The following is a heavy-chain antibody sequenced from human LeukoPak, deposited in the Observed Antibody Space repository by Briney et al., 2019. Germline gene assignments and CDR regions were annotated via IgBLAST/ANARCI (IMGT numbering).Heavy chain of an antibody. CDR3: AKDLLYYGPGTYYNAAEYFQF. V-gene: IGHV3-30*18. J-gene: IGHJ1*01. CDR2: ISYDRRNK. D-gene: IGHD3-10*01. CDR1: GLTFSSYA. Sequence: GGSLRLSCAASGLTFSSYAMHWVRQAPGKGLEWVAVISYDRRNKDYADSVKGRFTISRDNSRNTLSLQMNSLRPEDTAVYYCAKDLLYYGPGTYYNAAEYFQFWGQGTQVTVSS.